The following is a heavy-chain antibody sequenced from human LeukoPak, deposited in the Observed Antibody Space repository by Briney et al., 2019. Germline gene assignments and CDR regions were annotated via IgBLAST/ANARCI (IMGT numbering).Heavy chain of an antibody. D-gene: IGHD2-15*01. J-gene: IGHJ5*02. Sequence: TGGSLRLSCAASGFAFSSYWMHWVRQAPGKGLVWVSRINRDGSSTSYAGSVKGRFTISRDNAKKTLYLQMNSLRAEATAVYYCARDLSEVVVAAWIHWSDPWGQGTLVTVSS. V-gene: IGHV3-74*01. CDR1: GFAFSSYW. CDR2: INRDGSST. CDR3: ARDLSEVVVAAWIHWSDP.